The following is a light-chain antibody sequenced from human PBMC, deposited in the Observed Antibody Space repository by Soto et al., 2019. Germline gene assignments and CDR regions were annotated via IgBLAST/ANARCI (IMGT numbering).Light chain of an antibody. V-gene: IGKV3-20*01. CDR1: QSVTNNN. CDR2: AAS. CDR3: LQYGNSACT. Sequence: EIVLTQSPGTLSLSPGERVTLSCRATQSVTNNNLAWFQQKPGQPPRLLIHAASTRAVGIPDKFSGSGSGTDFTLAISRLEPEDFAVYYCLQYGNSACTFGLGTKLEMK. J-gene: IGKJ2*02.